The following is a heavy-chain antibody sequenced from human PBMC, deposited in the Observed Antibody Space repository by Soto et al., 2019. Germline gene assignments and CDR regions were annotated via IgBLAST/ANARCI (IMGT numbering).Heavy chain of an antibody. CDR2: ISGSGGST. J-gene: IGHJ4*02. CDR1: GFTFIDLA. D-gene: IGHD3-3*01. V-gene: IGHV3-23*01. CDR3: AKGIGSGGKNFDY. Sequence: GRSLRLSWAAAGFTFIDLAMRWISQTPGKGLEWVSAISGSGGSTYYADSVKGRFTISRDNSKNTLYLQMNSLRAEDTAVYYCAKGIGSGGKNFDYWGQGTLVTVSS.